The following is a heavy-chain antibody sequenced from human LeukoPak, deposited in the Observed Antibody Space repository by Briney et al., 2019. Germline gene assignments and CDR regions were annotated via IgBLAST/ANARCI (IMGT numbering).Heavy chain of an antibody. D-gene: IGHD7-27*01. V-gene: IGHV1-18*01. CDR2: ISAYNGNT. J-gene: IGHJ6*03. CDR3: ARPTGDFPYYYYYMDV. CDR1: GYTFTSYG. Sequence: ASVKVSCKASGYTFTSYGISWVRQAPGQGLEWMGWISAYNGNTNYAQKLQGRVTMTTDTSTSTAYMELRSLRSDDTAVYYCARPTGDFPYYYYYMDVWGKGTTVTVPS.